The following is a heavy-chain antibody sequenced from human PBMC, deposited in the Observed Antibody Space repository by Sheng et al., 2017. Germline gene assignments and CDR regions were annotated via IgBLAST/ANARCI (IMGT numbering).Heavy chain of an antibody. J-gene: IGHJ5*02. Sequence: QVQLVESGGGVVQPGRSLRLSCAASGFTFSSYAMHWVRQAPGKGLEWVAVISYDGSNKYYADSVKGRFTISRDNSKNTLYLQMNSLRAEDTAVYYCARGNPLVRFWSRNGGWFDPGPGNPGH. V-gene: IGHV3-30*04. D-gene: IGHD3-3*01. CDR2: ISYDGSNK. CDR3: ARGNPLVRFWSRNGGWFDP. CDR1: GFTFSSYA.